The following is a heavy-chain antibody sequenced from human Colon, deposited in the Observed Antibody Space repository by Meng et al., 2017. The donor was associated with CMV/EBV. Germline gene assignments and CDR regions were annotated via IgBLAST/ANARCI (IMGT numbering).Heavy chain of an antibody. CDR1: FSLNPVQLS. CDR2: VYWNDDK. J-gene: IGHJ4*02. V-gene: IGHV2-5*01. D-gene: IGHD5-12*01. CDR3: AHGGSGYDFGAGGFDY. Sequence: FSLNPVQLSVRWIRQPPGKALEWLALVYWNDDKRYNPSLKNRLTVTKDTSKNQVVLRVTNMDPVDSGTYFCAHGGSGYDFGAGGFDYWGQGTLVTVSS.